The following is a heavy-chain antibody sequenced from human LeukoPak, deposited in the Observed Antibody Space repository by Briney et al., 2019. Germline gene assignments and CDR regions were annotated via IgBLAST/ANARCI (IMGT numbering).Heavy chain of an antibody. D-gene: IGHD6-19*01. CDR1: GFTFSSYA. V-gene: IGHV3-23*01. CDR2: ISGSGGST. CDR3: AKDGDQWLVSWFDP. Sequence: GGSLRLSCAACGFTFSSYAMSWVRQAPGKGLEWVSAISGSGGSTYYADSVKGRFTISRDNSKNTLYLQMNSLRAEDTAVYYCAKDGDQWLVSWFDPWGQGTLVTVSS. J-gene: IGHJ5*02.